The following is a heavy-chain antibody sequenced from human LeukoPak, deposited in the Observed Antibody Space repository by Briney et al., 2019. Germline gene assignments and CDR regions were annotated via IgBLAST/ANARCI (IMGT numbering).Heavy chain of an antibody. V-gene: IGHV1-24*01. CDR2: FDPEDGET. CDR3: ATVTYYDFWSGYPPYYFDY. J-gene: IGHJ4*02. Sequence: ASVKVSCKVSGYTLTELSMHWVRQAPGKGLEWMGGFDPEDGETNYAQKFQGRVTMTEDTSTDTAYMELSSLRSEDTAVYYCATVTYYDFWSGYPPYYFDYWGQGTLVTVSS. CDR1: GYTLTELS. D-gene: IGHD3-3*01.